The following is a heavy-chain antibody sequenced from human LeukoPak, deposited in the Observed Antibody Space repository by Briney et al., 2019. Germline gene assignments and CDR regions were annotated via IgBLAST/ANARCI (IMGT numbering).Heavy chain of an antibody. CDR3: ARAAGFGELWDY. J-gene: IGHJ4*02. V-gene: IGHV4-59*01. Sequence: SETLSLTCTVSGGSISSYYWRWIRHPPGEGLEWIGYIYYSGSTNFNPSLKSRVTISVDTSKNQFSLKLSSVTAADTAVYYCARAAGFGELWDYWGQGTLVTVSS. CDR2: IYYSGST. CDR1: GGSISSYY. D-gene: IGHD3-10*01.